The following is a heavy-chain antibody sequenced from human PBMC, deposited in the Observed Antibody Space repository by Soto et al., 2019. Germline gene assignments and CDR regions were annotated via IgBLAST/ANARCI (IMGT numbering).Heavy chain of an antibody. Sequence: EVQLVESGGGLVQPGGSLRLSCAASGFTLSDHYMDWVRQAPGKGLEWLGRTRNKANTYITANATSVKGRFTISRDDPKSSVYLQLNSLKADDTAVYYCGRWTSGSPDCWGQGTLVTASS. J-gene: IGHJ4*02. CDR2: TRNKANTYIT. D-gene: IGHD1-26*01. V-gene: IGHV3-72*01. CDR3: GRWTSGSPDC. CDR1: GFTLSDHY.